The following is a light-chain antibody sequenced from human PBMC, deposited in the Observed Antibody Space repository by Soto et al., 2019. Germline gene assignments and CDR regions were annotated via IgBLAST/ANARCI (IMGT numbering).Light chain of an antibody. J-gene: IGKJ1*01. Sequence: DIQLTQSPSFLSASLGDRVTITCPASQSISNRLALYQQRPGKAPKYLIYDASTLDSGAPSRFSGSGSGTEFTLSTSSLQPDDFATYYCQQYNIYPWTFGQGTKVDIK. CDR3: QQYNIYPWT. CDR2: DAS. V-gene: IGKV1-5*01. CDR1: QSISNR.